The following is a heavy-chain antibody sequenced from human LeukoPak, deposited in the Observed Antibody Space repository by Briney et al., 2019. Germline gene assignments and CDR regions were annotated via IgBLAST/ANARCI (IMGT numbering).Heavy chain of an antibody. V-gene: IGHV4-59*01. CDR1: GGSISSYY. CDR3: ARASLADDSSGYAPYGMDV. J-gene: IGHJ6*02. D-gene: IGHD3-22*01. Sequence: PSETLSLTCTVSGGSISSYYWSWIRQPPGKGLEWIGYIYYSGSTNYNPSLKSRVTISVDTSKNQFSLKLSSVTAADTAVYYCARASLADDSSGYAPYGMDVWGQGTTVTVSS. CDR2: IYYSGST.